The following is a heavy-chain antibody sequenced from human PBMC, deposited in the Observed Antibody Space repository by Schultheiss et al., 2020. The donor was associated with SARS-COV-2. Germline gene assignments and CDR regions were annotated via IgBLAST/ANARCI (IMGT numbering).Heavy chain of an antibody. CDR2: INPNSGGT. V-gene: IGHV1-2*04. CDR1: GYTFTGYY. CDR3: ASPVYGDYHYYGMDV. D-gene: IGHD4-17*01. J-gene: IGHJ6*02. Sequence: ASVKVSCKASGYTFTGYYMHWVRQAPGQGLEWMGWINPNSGGTNYAQKFQGWVTMTRDTSISTAYMELSRLRSDDTAVYYCASPVYGDYHYYGMDVWGQGTTVTVSS.